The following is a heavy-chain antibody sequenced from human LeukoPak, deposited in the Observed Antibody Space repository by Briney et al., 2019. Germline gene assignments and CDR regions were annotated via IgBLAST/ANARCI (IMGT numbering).Heavy chain of an antibody. V-gene: IGHV5-51*01. D-gene: IGHD6-19*01. CDR1: GYSFTSYW. J-gene: IGHJ3*02. CDR2: IYPGDSDT. CDR3: ARVPSVAGTRGDAFDI. Sequence: GESLKISCKGSGYSFTSYWIGWVRQMPGKGLEWMGIIYPGDSDTRYSPSFQGQVTISADKSISTAYLQWSSLKASDTAMYYCARVPSVAGTRGDAFDIWGQGTMVTVSS.